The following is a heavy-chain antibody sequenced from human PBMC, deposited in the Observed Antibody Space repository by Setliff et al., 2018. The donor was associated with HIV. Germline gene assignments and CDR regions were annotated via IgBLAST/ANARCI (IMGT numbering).Heavy chain of an antibody. D-gene: IGHD6-19*01. V-gene: IGHV5-51*01. CDR1: GYPFTNHW. CDR2: IYPGDSDV. CDR3: AREHRLCSGERCVLPDY. Sequence: PVESLKLYCHASGYPFTNHWIGWVRPMPGEGLEWMAIIYPGDSDVRYNPSFQGQVIVSVDKSINTAYLQWSSLKASDTATYYCAREHRLCSGERCVLPDYWGQGTLVTVSS. J-gene: IGHJ4*02.